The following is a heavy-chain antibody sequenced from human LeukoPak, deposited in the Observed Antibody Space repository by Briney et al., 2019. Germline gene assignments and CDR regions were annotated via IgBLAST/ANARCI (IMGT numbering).Heavy chain of an antibody. CDR2: ISYDRSNK. CDR3: AKDFYYGGSGSYYNGPRGS. V-gene: IGHV3-30*18. D-gene: IGHD3-10*01. Sequence: PGGSLRLSCAASGFTFSSYGMHWVRQAPGKGLEWVAVISYDRSNKYYADSVKGRFTISRDNSKNTLYLQMNSLRAEDTAVYYCAKDFYYGGSGSYYNGPRGSWGQGTLVTVSS. J-gene: IGHJ4*02. CDR1: GFTFSSYG.